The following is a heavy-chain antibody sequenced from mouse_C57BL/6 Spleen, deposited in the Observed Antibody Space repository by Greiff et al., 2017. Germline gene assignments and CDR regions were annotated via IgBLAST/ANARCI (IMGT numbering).Heavy chain of an antibody. CDR3: ARSPITTVVVYYAMDY. Sequence: VQLQQSGPELVKPGASVKISCKASGYAFSSSWMNWVKQRPGKGLEWIGRIYPGDGDTNYNGKFKGKATLTADKSSSTAYMQLSSLTSEDSAVYFCARSPITTVVVYYAMDYWGQGTSVTVSS. CDR2: IYPGDGDT. CDR1: GYAFSSSW. V-gene: IGHV1-82*01. D-gene: IGHD1-1*01. J-gene: IGHJ4*01.